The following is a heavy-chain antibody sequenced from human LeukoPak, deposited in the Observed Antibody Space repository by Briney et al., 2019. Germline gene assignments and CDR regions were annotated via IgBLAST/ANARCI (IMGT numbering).Heavy chain of an antibody. CDR1: GYTITNNY. CDR3: ATDHSMANTAWWFDP. D-gene: IGHD5-24*01. CDR2: INPSGTGT. Sequence: ASVKVSCKASGYTITNNYMHWVRQAPGQGLEWMGVINPSGTGTSYAQKFQGRITMSRDTSTSTVYMELSSLRSEDAAFYYCATDHSMANTAWWFDPWGQGTLVTVSS. V-gene: IGHV1-46*01. J-gene: IGHJ5*02.